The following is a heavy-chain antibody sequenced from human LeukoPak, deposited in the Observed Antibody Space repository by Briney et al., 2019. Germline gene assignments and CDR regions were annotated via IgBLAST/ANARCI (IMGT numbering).Heavy chain of an antibody. D-gene: IGHD3-3*01. Sequence: GGSLRLSCAASGLTFGSYWMNWVRQAPGKGLEWVANINQDGSEKYYVDSVKGRSTISRDNAKNSLYLQMDSLRAEDTAVYFCARDTYRFFDLWGRGTLVTVSS. CDR3: ARDTYRFFDL. V-gene: IGHV3-7*01. J-gene: IGHJ2*01. CDR2: INQDGSEK. CDR1: GLTFGSYW.